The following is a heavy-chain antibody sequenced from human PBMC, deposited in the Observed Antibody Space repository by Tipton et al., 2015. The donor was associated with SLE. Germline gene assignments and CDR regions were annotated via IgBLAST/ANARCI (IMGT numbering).Heavy chain of an antibody. CDR3: AKLEWLPPWDYYYYMDV. CDR2: ITSGGDTQ. D-gene: IGHD5-12*01. J-gene: IGHJ6*03. V-gene: IGHV3-48*03. Sequence: GSLRLSCAASGFTFSSYEMNWVRQAPGKGLEWVSHITSGGDTQYYADSVEGRFTISRDNAKNSLYLQMNSLRAEDTAVYYCAKLEWLPPWDYYYYMDVWGKGTTVTVSS. CDR1: GFTFSSYE.